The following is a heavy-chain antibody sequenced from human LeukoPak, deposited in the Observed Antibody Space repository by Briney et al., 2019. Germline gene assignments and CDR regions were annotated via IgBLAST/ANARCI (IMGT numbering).Heavy chain of an antibody. D-gene: IGHD5-24*01. CDR2: IYYSGST. J-gene: IGHJ4*02. Sequence: SETLSLTCTVSGGSVSSGSYYWSWIRQPPEKGLEWIGYIYYSGSTNYNPSLKSRVTISVDTSKNQFSLKLSSVTAADTAVYYCAAVEMATGSEYWGLGTLVTVSS. CDR3: AAVEMATGSEY. CDR1: GGSVSSGSYY. V-gene: IGHV4-61*01.